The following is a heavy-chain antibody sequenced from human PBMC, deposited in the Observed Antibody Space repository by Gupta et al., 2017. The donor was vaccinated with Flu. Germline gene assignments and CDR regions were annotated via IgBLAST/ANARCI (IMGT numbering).Heavy chain of an antibody. CDR3: ARLQPGSPYYYYGMDV. J-gene: IGHJ6*02. V-gene: IGHV3-21*01. Sequence: YSMNWVRQAPGKGLEWVSSISSSGDYINYADSVKGRFTISRDYAKNSLYLQMNSLRAEDTAVYYCARLQPGSPYYYYGMDVWGQGTTVTVSS. D-gene: IGHD1-1*01. CDR1: YS. CDR2: ISSSGDYI.